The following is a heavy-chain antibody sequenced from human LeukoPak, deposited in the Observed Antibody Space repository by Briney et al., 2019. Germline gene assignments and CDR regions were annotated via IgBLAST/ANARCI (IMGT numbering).Heavy chain of an antibody. V-gene: IGHV1-46*01. J-gene: IGHJ4*02. CDR1: GYIFTNYY. CDR2: INPSGGST. CDR3: ASGEGRGGSPFDY. Sequence: ASVKVSCKASGYIFTNYYMHWVRQAPGQGLEWMGIINPSGGSTSYAQKFQGRVTMTRDTSTSTVYMELSSLRSEDTAVYYCASGEGRGGSPFDYWGQGTLVTVSS. D-gene: IGHD2-15*01.